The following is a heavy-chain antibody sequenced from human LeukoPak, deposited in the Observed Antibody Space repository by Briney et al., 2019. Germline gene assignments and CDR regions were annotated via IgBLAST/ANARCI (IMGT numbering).Heavy chain of an antibody. CDR2: INQDGSEK. J-gene: IGHJ4*02. Sequence: GGSLRLSCAASGFTFSTYSMNWVRQAPGKGLEWVANINQDGSEKYFVDSVRGRFTISRDNSKNSLHLQMNTLRAEDTAVYYCARERDGRFFDYWGQGTLVTVSS. D-gene: IGHD5-24*01. CDR3: ARERDGRFFDY. CDR1: GFTFSTYS. V-gene: IGHV3-7*01.